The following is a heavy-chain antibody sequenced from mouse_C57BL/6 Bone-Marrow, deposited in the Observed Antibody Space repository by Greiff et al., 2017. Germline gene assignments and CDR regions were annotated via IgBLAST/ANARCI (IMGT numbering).Heavy chain of an antibody. CDR1: GYTFTDYY. CDR2: IYPGSGNT. CDR3: ARKGWLLPLDY. J-gene: IGHJ2*01. Sequence: VHLVESGAELVRPGASVKLSCKASGYTFTDYYINWVKQRPGQGLEWIARIYPGSGNTYYNEKFKGKATLTAEKSSSTAYMQLSSLTSEDSAVYFCARKGWLLPLDYWGQGTTLTVSS. V-gene: IGHV1-76*01. D-gene: IGHD2-3*01.